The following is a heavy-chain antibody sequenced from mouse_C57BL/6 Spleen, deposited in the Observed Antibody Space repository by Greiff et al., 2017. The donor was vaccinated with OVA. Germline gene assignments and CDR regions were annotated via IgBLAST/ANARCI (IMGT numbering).Heavy chain of an antibody. J-gene: IGHJ4*01. Sequence: QVQLQQPGAELVQPGASVKLSCKASGYTFTSYWMHWVKQRPGQGLEWIGMIHPNSGSTNYNEKFKSKATLTVDKSSSTAYMQLSSLTSEDSAVYYCARRDYGSSPYAMDYWGQGTSVTVSS. CDR2: IHPNSGST. V-gene: IGHV1-64*01. CDR3: ARRDYGSSPYAMDY. CDR1: GYTFTSYW. D-gene: IGHD1-1*01.